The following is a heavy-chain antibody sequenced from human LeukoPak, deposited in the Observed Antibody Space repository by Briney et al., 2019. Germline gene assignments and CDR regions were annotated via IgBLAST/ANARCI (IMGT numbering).Heavy chain of an antibody. D-gene: IGHD4-17*01. Sequence: PGGSLRLSCAASGFTFSSYGMHWVRQAPGKGLEWVAVISYDGSNKYYADSVKGRFTISRDNSKNTLYLQMNSLRAEDTAVYYCAKVGGDYGLDYWGQGTLVTVSS. V-gene: IGHV3-30*18. CDR3: AKVGGDYGLDY. CDR1: GFTFSSYG. CDR2: ISYDGSNK. J-gene: IGHJ4*02.